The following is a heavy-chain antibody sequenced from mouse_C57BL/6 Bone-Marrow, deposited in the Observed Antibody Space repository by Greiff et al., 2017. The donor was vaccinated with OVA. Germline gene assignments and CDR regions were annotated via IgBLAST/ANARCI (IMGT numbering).Heavy chain of an antibody. Sequence: QVQLKESGAELARPGASVKLSCKASGYTFTSYGINWVKQRTGQGLEWIGEIYPRSGNTYYNEKFKGKATLTADKSSSTAYMELRSLTSEDSAVYFCARFYYSWYFDVWGTGTTVTVSS. CDR2: IYPRSGNT. J-gene: IGHJ1*03. D-gene: IGHD1-1*01. CDR1: GYTFTSYG. V-gene: IGHV1-81*01. CDR3: ARFYYSWYFDV.